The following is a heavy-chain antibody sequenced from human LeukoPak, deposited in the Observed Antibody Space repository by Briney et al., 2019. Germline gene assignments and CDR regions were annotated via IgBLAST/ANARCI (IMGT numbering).Heavy chain of an antibody. CDR3: AKNRWAARIIIDAFDI. V-gene: IGHV3-23*01. CDR2: ISGNGGST. D-gene: IGHD6-6*01. CDR1: GFTFSSYA. J-gene: IGHJ3*02. Sequence: PGGSLRLSCAASGFTFSSYAMSWVRQAPGKGLEWVSSISGNGGSTYYAVSVQGLFTISRDNSKNTLYLQMNSLKVEDTAVYYCAKNRWAARIIIDAFDIWGQGTMVTVSS.